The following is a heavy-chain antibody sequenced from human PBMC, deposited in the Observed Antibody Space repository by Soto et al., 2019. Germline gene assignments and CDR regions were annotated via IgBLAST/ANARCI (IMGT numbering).Heavy chain of an antibody. J-gene: IGHJ4*02. CDR1: GYTFTSYG. V-gene: IGHV1-18*01. D-gene: IGHD3-10*01. CDR3: ARDRMSSGSYYLFH. Sequence: QLQLVQSGPEVKKPGASVRVSCRTSGYTFTSYGFTWVRQAPGQGLEWMGWISGYHGTTKYAQKFQGRVTMTTDTSTSTGYMELRSLRSDDTAVYYCARDRMSSGSYYLFHWGQGTLVTVSS. CDR2: ISGYHGTT.